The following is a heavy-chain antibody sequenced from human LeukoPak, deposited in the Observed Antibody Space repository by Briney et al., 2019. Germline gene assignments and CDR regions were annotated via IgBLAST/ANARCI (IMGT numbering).Heavy chain of an antibody. D-gene: IGHD2-2*01. J-gene: IGHJ4*02. CDR1: GGSISSGNYY. Sequence: SETLSLTCTVSGGSISSGNYYWSWIRQPAGKGLEWIGRIYTSGTTNYSPSLKSRVTISVDTSKNQFSLNLRSVTAADTAVYYCARVRSSTACYFDYWCQGTLVTVSS. CDR3: ARVRSSTACYFDY. V-gene: IGHV4-61*02. CDR2: IYTSGTT.